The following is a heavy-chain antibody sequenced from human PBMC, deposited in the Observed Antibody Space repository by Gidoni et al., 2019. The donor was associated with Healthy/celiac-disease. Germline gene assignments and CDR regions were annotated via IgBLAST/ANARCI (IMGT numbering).Heavy chain of an antibody. CDR1: GFTFSNAW. D-gene: IGHD5-18*01. Sequence: EVQLVESGGGLVKPGGSLRLSCAASGFTFSNAWMSWVRQAPGKGLEWVGRIKSQTDGGTTDYAAPVKGRFTISRDDSKNTLYLQMNSLKTEDTAVYYCTTYSYGPLAFDYWGQGTLVTVSS. J-gene: IGHJ4*02. V-gene: IGHV3-15*01. CDR2: IKSQTDGGTT. CDR3: TTYSYGPLAFDY.